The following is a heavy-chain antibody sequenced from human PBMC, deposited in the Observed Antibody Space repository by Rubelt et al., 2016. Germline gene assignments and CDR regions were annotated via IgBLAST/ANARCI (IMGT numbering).Heavy chain of an antibody. J-gene: IGHJ4*02. Sequence: QVQLVQSGAEVKKPGASVKVSCKASGYTFTSYYMHWVRQAPGQGLEWMGIINPSGGSTGDAQKFQGRITMTRDTSTSTVYMELSSLRSGDTAVYYCARANSGSGYFGIDYWGQGTLVTVSS. V-gene: IGHV1-46*01. CDR3: ARANSGSGYFGIDY. CDR2: INPSGGST. D-gene: IGHD3-22*01. CDR1: GYTFTSYY.